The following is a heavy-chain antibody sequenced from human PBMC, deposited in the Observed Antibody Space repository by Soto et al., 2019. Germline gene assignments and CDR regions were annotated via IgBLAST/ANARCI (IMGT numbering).Heavy chain of an antibody. D-gene: IGHD6-13*01. CDR2: IWYDGSNK. V-gene: IGHV3-33*01. J-gene: IGHJ4*02. CDR1: GFTFSSYG. Sequence: GGSLRLSCAASGFTFSSYGMHWVRQAPGKGLEWVAVIWYDGSNKYYADSVKGRFTISRDNSKNTLYLQMNSLRAEDTAVYYCARDFLKSSSSPSHFDYWGQGTLVTVSS. CDR3: ARDFLKSSSSPSHFDY.